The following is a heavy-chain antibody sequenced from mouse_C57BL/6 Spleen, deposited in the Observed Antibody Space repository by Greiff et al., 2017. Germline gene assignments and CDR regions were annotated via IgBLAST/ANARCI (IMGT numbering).Heavy chain of an antibody. D-gene: IGHD4-1*01. CDR3: ARSLNWDGTWFAY. V-gene: IGHV1-55*01. J-gene: IGHJ3*01. CDR1: GYTFTSYW. CDR2: IYPGSGST. Sequence: QVQLQQPGAELVKPGASVKMSCKASGYTFTSYWITWVKQRPGQGLEWIGDIYPGSGSTNYNEKFKSKATLTVDTSSSTAYMQLSSLTSEDSAVYYCARSLNWDGTWFAYWGQGTLVTVS.